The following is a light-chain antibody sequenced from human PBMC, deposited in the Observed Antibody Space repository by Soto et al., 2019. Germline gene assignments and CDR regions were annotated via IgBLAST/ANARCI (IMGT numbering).Light chain of an antibody. CDR1: TSDVGNYNR. V-gene: IGLV2-18*01. J-gene: IGLJ2*01. CDR3: SLYTTTSTRVV. Sequence: QSALTQPPSVFGSPGQSVTISCTGTTSDVGNYNRVSWYQQPPGTAPKLIIYEVNNRPSGVPDRLSGSKSGNTASLTISGLQAEEEDNYFCSLYTTTSTRVVFGGGTQLTVL. CDR2: EVN.